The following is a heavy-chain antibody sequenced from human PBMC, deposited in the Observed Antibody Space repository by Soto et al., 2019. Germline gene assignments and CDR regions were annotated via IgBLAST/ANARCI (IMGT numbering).Heavy chain of an antibody. D-gene: IGHD6-6*01. J-gene: IGHJ4*02. CDR1: GVSISNYY. CDR2: LSTSGNT. V-gene: IGHV4-4*07. Sequence: QVQLQESGPGLVKPSETLSLTCTVSGVSISNYYWSWIRQPAGKGLEWIGRLSTSGNTNYNPSLKSRVTMSLDTSKNQFSLMLKSVTAADTAVYYCRRDFDYWGQGTLITVSS. CDR3: RRDFDY.